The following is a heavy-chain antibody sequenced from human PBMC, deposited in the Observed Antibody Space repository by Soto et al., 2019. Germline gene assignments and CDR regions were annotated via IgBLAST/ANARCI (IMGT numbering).Heavy chain of an antibody. CDR1: GGSLSGYY. CDR3: ARASIAAHDAFDI. CDR2: INHSGST. Sequence: SETLSLTCAVYGGSLSGYYWSFIRHPPGKGLEWIGEINHSGSTNYNPSLKSRVTISVDTSKNQFSLKLSSVTAADTAVYYCARASIAAHDAFDIWGQGTMVTVSS. J-gene: IGHJ3*02. D-gene: IGHD6-25*01. V-gene: IGHV4-34*01.